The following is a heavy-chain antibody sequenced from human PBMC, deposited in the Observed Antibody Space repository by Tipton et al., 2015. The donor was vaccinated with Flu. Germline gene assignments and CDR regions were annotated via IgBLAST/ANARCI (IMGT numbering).Heavy chain of an antibody. V-gene: IGHV3-23*01. Sequence: SLRLSCAASGFTFSSYAMSWVRQAPGKGLEWVSAISGSGGSTYYADSVKGRFTISRDNSKNTLYLQMNSLRAEDTAVYYCAKDLKSVEWFGESDDYWGQGTLVTVSS. D-gene: IGHD3-10*01. J-gene: IGHJ4*02. CDR2: ISGSGGST. CDR1: GFTFSSYA. CDR3: AKDLKSVEWFGESDDY.